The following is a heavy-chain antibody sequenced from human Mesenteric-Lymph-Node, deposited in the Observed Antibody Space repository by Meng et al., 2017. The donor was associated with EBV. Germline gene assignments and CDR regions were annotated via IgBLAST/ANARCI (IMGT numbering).Heavy chain of an antibody. Sequence: QRQRTEAGPGLVKPPETLSLTFTCSGGSISSSNYYWGWIHPPPVKDLEWIGTIHYSGNTHYNPSLKSRVTISVDKSKNQSSLRLTAVTAADTAVYYCARLLAGGASWWFDPWGLGTLVTVSS. CDR3: ARLLAGGASWWFDP. V-gene: IGHV4-39*01. D-gene: IGHD3-3*02. J-gene: IGHJ5*02. CDR2: IHYSGNT. CDR1: GGSISSSNYY.